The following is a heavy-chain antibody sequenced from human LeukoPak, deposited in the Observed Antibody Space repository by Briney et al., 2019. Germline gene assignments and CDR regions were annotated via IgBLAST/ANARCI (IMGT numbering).Heavy chain of an antibody. D-gene: IGHD6-19*01. Sequence: SQTLSLTCTVSGGSISSGSYYWSWIRQPAGKGLEWIGRIYTSGSTNYNPSLKSRVTISVDTSKNQFSLKLSSVTAADTAVYYCASTFYSSLDYWGQGTLVTV. J-gene: IGHJ4*02. CDR2: IYTSGST. CDR1: GGSISSGSYY. V-gene: IGHV4-61*02. CDR3: ASTFYSSLDY.